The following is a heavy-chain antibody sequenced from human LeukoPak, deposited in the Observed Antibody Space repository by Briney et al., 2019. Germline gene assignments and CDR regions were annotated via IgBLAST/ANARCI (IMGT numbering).Heavy chain of an antibody. CDR1: GDSITSGSYY. CDR2: IYYRGST. Sequence: SETLSLTCTVSGDSITSGSYYWGWIRQPPGKGLEWIGTIYYRGSTYYNPSLKSRVTISVDRSKTQFFLKLRSVAAADTAVYYCARLSNYDILTGNSWFDSWGQGTLVTVSS. CDR3: ARLSNYDILTGNSWFDS. D-gene: IGHD3-9*01. V-gene: IGHV4-39*01. J-gene: IGHJ5*01.